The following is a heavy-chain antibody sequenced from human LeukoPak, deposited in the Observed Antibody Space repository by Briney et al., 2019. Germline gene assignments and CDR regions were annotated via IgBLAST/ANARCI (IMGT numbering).Heavy chain of an antibody. CDR2: INSDGSST. J-gene: IGHJ5*02. Sequence: GGSLRLPCSASGFHLNSYLMHWVRQAPGKGLVGVSRINSDGSSTSYADSVKGRFTISRDNAKNTLYLQMNSLRAEDTAVYYCAPNLYGSGSYYKSWGQGTLVTVSS. CDR1: GFHLNSYL. CDR3: APNLYGSGSYYKS. V-gene: IGHV3-74*01. D-gene: IGHD3-10*01.